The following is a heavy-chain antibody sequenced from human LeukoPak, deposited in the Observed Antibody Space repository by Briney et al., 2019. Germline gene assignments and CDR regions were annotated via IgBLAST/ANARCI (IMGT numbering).Heavy chain of an antibody. D-gene: IGHD3-22*01. Sequence: PGGSLRLSCAASGFTFSYYGMHWVRQAPGKGLEWVGVISYDGNEKYYADSVEGRFTISRDNSKNTLYLQMNSLRAGDTAVYYCARGRGVVISAFDIWGQGTMVTVSS. CDR2: ISYDGNEK. CDR1: GFTFSYYG. CDR3: ARGRGVVISAFDI. J-gene: IGHJ3*02. V-gene: IGHV3-30*03.